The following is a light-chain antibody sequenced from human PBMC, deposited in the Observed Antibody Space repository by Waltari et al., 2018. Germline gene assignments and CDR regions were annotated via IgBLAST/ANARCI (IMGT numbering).Light chain of an antibody. Sequence: QAVLTQPASLSASPGASVSLTCTLRSGINVDSYRIYWYQQKPGSPPQYLLRYNSDSDKQQGSGVPSRFSGSNEVSANAGVLVSSGLQSEDEADYYCLVWYSGAWVFGGGTKLTVL. V-gene: IGLV5-45*01. CDR3: LVWYSGAWV. J-gene: IGLJ3*02. CDR1: SGINVDSYR. CDR2: YNSDSDK.